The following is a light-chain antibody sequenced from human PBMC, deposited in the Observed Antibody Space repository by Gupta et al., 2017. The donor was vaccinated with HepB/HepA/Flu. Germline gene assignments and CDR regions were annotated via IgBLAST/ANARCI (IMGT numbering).Light chain of an antibody. Sequence: EIVLTQSPVTLSLSPGERATLSCRASQSVSRYLAWYQQKPGQPPSLLVFDASNRATGVPARFSGSGSGTDFTLTISSLETEDFAVYYCQQRINWPLTFGGGTRVEIK. CDR2: DAS. V-gene: IGKV3-11*01. J-gene: IGKJ4*01. CDR1: QSVSRY. CDR3: QQRINWPLT.